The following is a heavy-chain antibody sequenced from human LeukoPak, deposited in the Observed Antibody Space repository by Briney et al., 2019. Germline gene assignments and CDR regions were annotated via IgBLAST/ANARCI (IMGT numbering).Heavy chain of an antibody. D-gene: IGHD3-9*01. CDR3: ARVTGYMIEDYFDY. CDR1: GGSISSYY. Sequence: SETLSLTCTVSGGSISSYYWSWIRQPPGKGLEWIGYIYYSGSTNYNPSLKSRVTISVDTSKDQFSLKLRSVTAADTAVYYCARVTGYMIEDYFDYWGQGILVTVSS. CDR2: IYYSGST. J-gene: IGHJ4*02. V-gene: IGHV4-59*01.